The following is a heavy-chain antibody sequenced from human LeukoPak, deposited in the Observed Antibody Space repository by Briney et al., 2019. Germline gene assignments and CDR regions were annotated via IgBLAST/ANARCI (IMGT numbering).Heavy chain of an antibody. CDR2: IYYSGST. D-gene: IGHD3-10*01. J-gene: IGHJ4*02. CDR3: GTGSYYFDY. CDR1: GGSISSYY. V-gene: IGHV4-59*08. Sequence: SETLSLTCTVSGGSISSYYWSWIRQPPGKGLEWIGYIYYSGSTKYNPSLKSRVTISVDTSKNQFSLKLSSVTAADTAVYYCGTGSYYFDYWGQGTLVTVST.